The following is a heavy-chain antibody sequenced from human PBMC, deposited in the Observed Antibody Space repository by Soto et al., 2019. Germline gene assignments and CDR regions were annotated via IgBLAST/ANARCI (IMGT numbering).Heavy chain of an antibody. CDR1: GYTFTSYA. CDR3: ARAVVVTATLDY. Sequence: ASVKVSCKASGYTFTSYAMHWVRQAPGQRLEWMGWINAGNGNTKYSQKFQGRVTITRDTSASTAYMELSSLRSEDTAVYYCARAVVVTATLDYWGHGTLVTVSS. D-gene: IGHD2-21*02. CDR2: INAGNGNT. J-gene: IGHJ4*01. V-gene: IGHV1-3*01.